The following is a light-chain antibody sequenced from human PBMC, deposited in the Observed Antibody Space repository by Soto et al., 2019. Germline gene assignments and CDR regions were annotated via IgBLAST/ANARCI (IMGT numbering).Light chain of an antibody. CDR1: SGSVSTSYY. CDR3: VLYMGSGLVL. J-gene: IGLJ3*02. V-gene: IGLV8-61*01. CDR2: NTN. Sequence: QTVVTQEPSFSVSPGGTVTLTCGLSSGSVSTSYYPSWYQQTPGQAPRTLIYNTNARSSGVPDRFSGSILGNKAALTITGAQADDECNYHCVLYMGSGLVLFGGGTKVTVL.